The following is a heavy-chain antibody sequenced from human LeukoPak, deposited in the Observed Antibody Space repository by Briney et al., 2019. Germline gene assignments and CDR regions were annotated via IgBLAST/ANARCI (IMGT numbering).Heavy chain of an antibody. CDR2: IEASGGAT. D-gene: IGHD6-19*01. J-gene: IGHJ5*02. Sequence: GGSLRLSCAASGFTFSAYAMYWVRQAPGKGLEWVSSIEASGGATYCADSVKGRFTISRDNSKNTFYLQMNSLRAEDTAVYYCAKGSGSGWYGWFAPWGQGTLVTVSS. CDR1: GFTFSAYA. CDR3: AKGSGSGWYGWFAP. V-gene: IGHV3-23*01.